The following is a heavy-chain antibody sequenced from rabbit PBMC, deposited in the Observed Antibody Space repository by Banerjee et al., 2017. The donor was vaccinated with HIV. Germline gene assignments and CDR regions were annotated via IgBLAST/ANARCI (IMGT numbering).Heavy chain of an antibody. CDR1: GFSFSSSYW. Sequence: QSLEESGGDLVKPGASLTLTCTASGFSFSSSYWICWVRQAPGKGLEWIACIYSSSGSTYYANWAKGRFTISKTSSTTVTLQMTSLTAADTATYFCARDRVGSSGYTTYYFNLWGPGTLVTVS. CDR2: IYSSSGST. D-gene: IGHD1-1*01. CDR3: ARDRVGSSGYTTYYFNL. V-gene: IGHV1S40*01. J-gene: IGHJ4*01.